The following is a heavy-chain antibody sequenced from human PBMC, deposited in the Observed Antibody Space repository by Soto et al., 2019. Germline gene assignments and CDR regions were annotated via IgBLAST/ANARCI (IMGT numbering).Heavy chain of an antibody. CDR1: GGSISSSSYY. CDR3: ARPQPGAGGYYYYGMDV. J-gene: IGHJ6*02. Sequence: PSETLSLTCTVSGGSISSSSYYWGWIRQPPGKGLEWIGSLYYSGSTFYNPSLKSRVTISVDTSKNQFSLKLSSVTAADTAVFYCARPQPGAGGYYYYGMDVWGQGTTVTVSS. D-gene: IGHD3-10*01. V-gene: IGHV4-39*01. CDR2: LYYSGST.